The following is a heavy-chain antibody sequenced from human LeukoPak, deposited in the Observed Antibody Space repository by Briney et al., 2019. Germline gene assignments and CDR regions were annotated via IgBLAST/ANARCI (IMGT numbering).Heavy chain of an antibody. CDR2: ISYDGSNK. V-gene: IGHV3-30*04. Sequence: GGSLRLSCAASGFTFSSYAMHWVRQAPGKGLEWVAVISYDGSNKYYADSVKGRFTISRDNPKNTLYLQMNSLRAEDTAVYYCARGLSIAAATPNFDYWGQGTLVTVSS. CDR1: GFTFSSYA. CDR3: ARGLSIAAATPNFDY. D-gene: IGHD6-13*01. J-gene: IGHJ4*02.